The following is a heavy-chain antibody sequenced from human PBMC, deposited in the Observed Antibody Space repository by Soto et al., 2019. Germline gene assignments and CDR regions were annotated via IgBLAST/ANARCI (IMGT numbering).Heavy chain of an antibody. CDR1: GFTFSSYW. Sequence: GGSLRLSCAASGFTFSSYWMSWVRQAPGKGLEWVANIKQDGSEKYYVDSVKGRFTISRDNPKNSLYLQMNSLRAEDTAVYYCARLLESRWFGEPMSNSHYFDYWGQGTLVTVSS. CDR2: IKQDGSEK. J-gene: IGHJ4*02. D-gene: IGHD3-10*01. V-gene: IGHV3-7*05. CDR3: ARLLESRWFGEPMSNSHYFDY.